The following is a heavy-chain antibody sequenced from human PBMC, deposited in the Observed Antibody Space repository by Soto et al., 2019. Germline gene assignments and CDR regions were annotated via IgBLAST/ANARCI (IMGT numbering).Heavy chain of an antibody. D-gene: IGHD3-10*01. J-gene: IGHJ6*02. Sequence: GGSLRLSCAASGFTFSSYGMHWVRQAPGKGLEWVSAISGSGGSTYYADSVKGRFTIYRDNSKNTLYLQMNSLRAEDTAVYYCAKDYYGSGRHYYGMDVWGQGTTVTVS. CDR1: GFTFSSYG. CDR3: AKDYYGSGRHYYGMDV. CDR2: ISGSGGST. V-gene: IGHV3-23*01.